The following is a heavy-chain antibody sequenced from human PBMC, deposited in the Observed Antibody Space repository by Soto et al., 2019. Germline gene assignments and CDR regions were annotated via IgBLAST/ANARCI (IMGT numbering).Heavy chain of an antibody. CDR2: MNPNSGNT. CDR3: ARGASYYDFWSGITGYWFDP. D-gene: IGHD3-3*01. CDR1: GYTSTSYD. V-gene: IGHV1-8*01. Sequence: ASVKVSCKASGYTSTSYDINWARQATGQGLERMGWMNPNSGNTGYAQKFQGRVTMTRNTSISTAYMELSSLRSEDTAVYYCARGASYYDFWSGITGYWFDPWGQGTLVTVSS. J-gene: IGHJ5*02.